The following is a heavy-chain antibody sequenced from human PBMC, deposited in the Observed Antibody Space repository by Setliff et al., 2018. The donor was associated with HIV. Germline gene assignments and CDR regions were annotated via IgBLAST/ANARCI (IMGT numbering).Heavy chain of an antibody. D-gene: IGHD6-13*01. V-gene: IGHV4-4*07. Sequence: PSETLSLTCTVSGGSISSYYWCWIRQPAGKGLEWIGRIYTSGSTNYNPSLKSRVTMSVDTSKNQFSLKLSSVTAADTAVYYCARGIAAAGIYYYYYMDVWGKGTTVTVSS. CDR2: IYTSGST. CDR3: ARGIAAAGIYYYYYMDV. J-gene: IGHJ6*03. CDR1: GGSISSYY.